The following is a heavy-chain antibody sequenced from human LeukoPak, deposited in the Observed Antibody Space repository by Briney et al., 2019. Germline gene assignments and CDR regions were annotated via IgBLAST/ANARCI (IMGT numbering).Heavy chain of an antibody. CDR3: TTDPQWGF. CDR1: GLTFSDAW. Sequence: PGGSLRLSCAVSGLTFSDAWINWVRQAPGKGLEWVGLIRSENDGGRKDYAAPVKDRFIMSRDDLKNTHYLQMNSLKIEDTGVYYCTTDPQWGFWGRGTLVTVSS. CDR2: IRSENDGGRK. V-gene: IGHV3-15*01. J-gene: IGHJ4*02. D-gene: IGHD2-8*01.